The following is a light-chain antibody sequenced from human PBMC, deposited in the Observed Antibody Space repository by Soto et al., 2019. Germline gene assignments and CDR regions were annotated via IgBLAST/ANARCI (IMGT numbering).Light chain of an antibody. V-gene: IGKV1-5*01. CDR1: QRISRW. CDR3: QQYNSDSWT. J-gene: IGKJ1*01. CDR2: DAS. Sequence: DIQMTQSPSTLSASVGDRVTITCRASQRISRWLAWYQQKPGKAPKLLIYDASSLETGVPSRFSGSGSGTAFPLTISSLQPDDLATYYCQQYNSDSWTFGQGTKVEIK.